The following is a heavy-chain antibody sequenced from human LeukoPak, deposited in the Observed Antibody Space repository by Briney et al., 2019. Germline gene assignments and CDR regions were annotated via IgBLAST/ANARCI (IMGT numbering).Heavy chain of an antibody. Sequence: ASVRVSCKTSGYTFTNYDINWVRQATGQGLEWMGWMNPNSGNTVYAQKFQGRVTMTRNTSISTAYMELSSLRSEDTAVYYCARPHCSSTDCHPPEWFDPWGQGTLVTVSS. J-gene: IGHJ5*02. CDR3: ARPHCSSTDCHPPEWFDP. D-gene: IGHD2-2*01. CDR2: MNPNSGNT. CDR1: GYTFTNYD. V-gene: IGHV1-8*01.